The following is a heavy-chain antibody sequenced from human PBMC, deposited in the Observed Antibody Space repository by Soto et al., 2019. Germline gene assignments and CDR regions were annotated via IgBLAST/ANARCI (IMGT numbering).Heavy chain of an antibody. D-gene: IGHD2-2*01. CDR3: ARVSCETSCYSSYYYGMDV. J-gene: IGHJ6*02. CDR2: IIPIFGTA. V-gene: IGHV1-69*13. CDR1: GGTFSSYA. Sequence: ASVKVSCKASGGTFSSYAISWVRQAPGQGLEWMGGIIPIFGTANYAQKFQGRVTITADESTSTAYMELSSLRSEDTAVYYCARVSCETSCYSSYYYGMDVWGQGTTVTVSS.